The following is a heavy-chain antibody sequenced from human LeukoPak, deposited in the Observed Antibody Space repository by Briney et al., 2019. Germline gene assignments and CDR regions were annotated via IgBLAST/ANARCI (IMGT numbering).Heavy chain of an antibody. CDR2: IKQDGGVV. Sequence: GGSLRLTCAASGFTLSAYWMSWVRQAPGKGLEWVANIKQDGGVVFYADSVKGRFTISRDNAKSSLYLQMNSLRAEDAALYYCARMRGWSGSSPYYHDYWGQGTLVTVS. CDR1: GFTLSAYW. D-gene: IGHD3-3*01. J-gene: IGHJ4*02. V-gene: IGHV3-7*05. CDR3: ARMRGWSGSSPYYHDY.